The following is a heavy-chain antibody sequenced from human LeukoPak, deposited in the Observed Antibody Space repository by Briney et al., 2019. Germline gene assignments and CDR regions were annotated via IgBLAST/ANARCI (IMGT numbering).Heavy chain of an antibody. CDR3: AKLITPSRHPFDY. D-gene: IGHD2-15*01. CDR2: IYYSGNT. Sequence: SETLSLTCTVSGDSISSSNSYWGWIRQPPGKGLEWIGSIYYSGNTYYNASLKSRVTISVDTSKNQFSLKLTSVTAADTAVYYCAKLITPSRHPFDYWGQGTLVTVSS. CDR1: GDSISSSNSY. J-gene: IGHJ4*02. V-gene: IGHV4-39*01.